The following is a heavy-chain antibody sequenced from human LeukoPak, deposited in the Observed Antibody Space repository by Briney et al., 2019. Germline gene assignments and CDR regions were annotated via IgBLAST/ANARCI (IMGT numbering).Heavy chain of an antibody. D-gene: IGHD1-26*01. CDR2: IYYSGST. V-gene: IGHV4-59*08. J-gene: IGHJ4*02. Sequence: SETLSLTCTVSGGSIRSYYWSWIRQPPGKGLEWIGYIYYSGSTKYNPSLKSRVTISVDTSKNQFSLKVTSVTAADTAVYYCARYSGSYSGFDYWGQGTLVTVSP. CDR3: ARYSGSYSGFDY. CDR1: GGSIRSYY.